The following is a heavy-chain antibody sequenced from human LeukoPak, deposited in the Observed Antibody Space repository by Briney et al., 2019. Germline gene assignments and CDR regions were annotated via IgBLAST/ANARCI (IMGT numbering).Heavy chain of an antibody. D-gene: IGHD1-26*01. CDR3: AHFMGGSFGF. V-gene: IGHV4-39*01. Sequence: SETLSLTCTVSGGSISISNYDWGWIRQPPGKGLEWIGSIYYSGNTYYNPSLKSRVTISVDTSKNQFSLKLTSVTAADTAVYYCAHFMGGSFGFWGQGTMVTVSS. CDR2: IYYSGNT. CDR1: GGSISISNYD. J-gene: IGHJ3*01.